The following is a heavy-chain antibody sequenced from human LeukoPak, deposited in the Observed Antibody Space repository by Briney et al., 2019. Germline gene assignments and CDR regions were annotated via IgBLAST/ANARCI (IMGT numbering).Heavy chain of an antibody. CDR3: ARVRLSPYISAADP. Sequence: ASVKVSCKASGHTFTSYGISWVRQAPGQGLEWMGWISAYNGNTNYAQKLQGRVTMTTDTSTSTAYMELRSLRSDDTAVYYCARVRLSPYISAADPWGQGTLVTVSS. CDR1: GHTFTSYG. V-gene: IGHV1-18*01. D-gene: IGHD3-16*01. CDR2: ISAYNGNT. J-gene: IGHJ5*02.